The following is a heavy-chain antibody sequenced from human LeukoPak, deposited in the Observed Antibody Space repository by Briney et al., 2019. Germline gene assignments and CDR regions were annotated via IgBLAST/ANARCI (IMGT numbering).Heavy chain of an antibody. CDR3: ARQRVASRRPDASDI. V-gene: IGHV4-59*01. D-gene: IGHD2-15*01. J-gene: IGHJ3*02. CDR1: GGSITNYY. CDR2: IYYSGST. Sequence: PSETLSLTCTVSGGSITNYYLNWVRQPPGNGLEWIGHIYYSGSTNYNPSLKSRVTISVDTSKNQFSLKLSSVTAADTAVYYCARQRVASRRPDASDIWGQGTMVTVSS.